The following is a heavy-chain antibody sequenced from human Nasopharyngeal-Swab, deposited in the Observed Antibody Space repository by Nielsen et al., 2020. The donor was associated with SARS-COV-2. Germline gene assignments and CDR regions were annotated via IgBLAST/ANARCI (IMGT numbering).Heavy chain of an antibody. CDR1: GFTFSSYA. V-gene: IGHV3-30*04. D-gene: IGHD2-15*01. CDR3: ARDTGYCSGGSCYLSHFDY. J-gene: IGHJ4*02. CDR2: ISYDGSNK. Sequence: GGSLRLSCAASGFTFSSYAMHWVRQAPGKGLEWVAVISYDGSNKYYADSVKGRFTISRDNSKNTLYLQMNSLRAEDTAVYYCARDTGYCSGGSCYLSHFDYWGQGTLVTVSS.